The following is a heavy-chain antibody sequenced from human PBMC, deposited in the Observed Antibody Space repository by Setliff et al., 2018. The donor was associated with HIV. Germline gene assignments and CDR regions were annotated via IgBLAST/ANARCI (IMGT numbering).Heavy chain of an antibody. CDR1: GYTFTNFD. CDR3: ARWSCGRATCYDSPYNWFEP. V-gene: IGHV1-18*01. Sequence: GASVKVSCKASGYTFTNFDVGWVRQAPGQGLEWMGWVSTYNGHTKYAQRFQGRVTTSTDTSTSTIYMELTRLRSDDTAVYYCARWSCGRATCYDSPYNWFEPWGQGTLVTVSS. D-gene: IGHD2-2*01. CDR2: VSTYNGHT. J-gene: IGHJ5*02.